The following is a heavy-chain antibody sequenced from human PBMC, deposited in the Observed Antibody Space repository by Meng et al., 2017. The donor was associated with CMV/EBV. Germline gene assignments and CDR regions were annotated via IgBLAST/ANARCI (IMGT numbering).Heavy chain of an antibody. CDR1: GYTFTSYD. Sequence: SVKVSCKASGYTFTSYDINWLRQATAQGLEWMGWMNPNSGNTGYAQKFQGRVTITRNTSISTAYMELSSLRSEDTAVYYCARAHSSSWYSCAYYYGMDVWGQGTTVTVSS. CDR2: MNPNSGNT. CDR3: ARAHSSSWYSCAYYYGMDV. J-gene: IGHJ6*02. D-gene: IGHD6-13*01. V-gene: IGHV1-8*01.